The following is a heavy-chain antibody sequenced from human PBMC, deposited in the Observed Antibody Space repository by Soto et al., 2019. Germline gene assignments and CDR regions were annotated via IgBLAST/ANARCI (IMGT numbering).Heavy chain of an antibody. J-gene: IGHJ6*02. CDR1: GFTFTRNA. Sequence: VGSLRLSCAGSGFTFTRNALSWVRQAPGKGLYWVSSISGSGGSTYYADSVRGRFTISRDNSKNTLYLQMNNLRAEDTALYYCAKDGGTIFGVGYYYYYGMDVWGQGTTVTVSS. CDR2: ISGSGGST. D-gene: IGHD3-3*01. CDR3: AKDGGTIFGVGYYYYYGMDV. V-gene: IGHV3-23*01.